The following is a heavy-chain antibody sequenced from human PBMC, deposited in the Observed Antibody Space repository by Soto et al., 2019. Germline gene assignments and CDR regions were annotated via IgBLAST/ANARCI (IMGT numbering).Heavy chain of an antibody. D-gene: IGHD5-12*01. CDR1: GASISYGGFS. CDR2: ISHIENT. J-gene: IGHJ4*02. CDR3: VRGGGYDPFDY. V-gene: IGHV4-30-2*06. Sequence: PSETLSLTCTVSGASISYGGFSWSWIRQSPGKGLEWIGYISHIENTYFHPSFKSRLTMSIDRSRNQFSLNLSSVTAADRAVYYCVRGGGYDPFDYWGQGVLVTVSS.